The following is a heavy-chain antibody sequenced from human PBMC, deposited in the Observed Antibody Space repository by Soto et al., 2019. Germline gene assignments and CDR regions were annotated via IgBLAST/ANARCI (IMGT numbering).Heavy chain of an antibody. CDR1: GFTFSSYA. Sequence: GSLRLSCAASGFTFSSYAMTWVRQAPGKGLEWVSGISGNGGSTYYADSVKGRFTISRDNSKNTLYLQMNSLRAEDTAVYYCAKGVAGYCSSTSCYSLDYWGQGTLVTVSS. CDR2: ISGNGGST. CDR3: AKGVAGYCSSTSCYSLDY. D-gene: IGHD2-2*01. V-gene: IGHV3-23*01. J-gene: IGHJ4*02.